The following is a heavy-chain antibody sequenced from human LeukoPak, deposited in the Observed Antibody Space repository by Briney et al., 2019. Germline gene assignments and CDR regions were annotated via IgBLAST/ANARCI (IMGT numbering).Heavy chain of an antibody. Sequence: ASVKVSCKASGYTFTSYAMHWVRQAPGQRLEWMGWINAGNGNTKYSQEFQGRVTMTRNTSISTAYMELSSLRSEDTAVYYCARAPYGDYANYYYYYMDVWGKGTTVTISS. D-gene: IGHD4-17*01. J-gene: IGHJ6*03. CDR3: ARAPYGDYANYYYYYMDV. V-gene: IGHV1-3*03. CDR2: INAGNGNT. CDR1: GYTFTSYA.